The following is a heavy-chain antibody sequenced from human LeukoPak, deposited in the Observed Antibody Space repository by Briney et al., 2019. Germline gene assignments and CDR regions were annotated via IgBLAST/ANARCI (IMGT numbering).Heavy chain of an antibody. CDR2: INPNSGGT. CDR1: GYTFTSYY. Sequence: ASVKVSCKASGYTFTSYYMHWVRQAPGQGLEWMGWINPNSGGTNYAQKFQGRVTMTRDTSISAAYMELSRLRSDDTAVYYCARVALISGSYYRMSLDPWGQGTLVTVSS. V-gene: IGHV1-2*02. J-gene: IGHJ5*02. CDR3: ARVALISGSYYRMSLDP. D-gene: IGHD1-26*01.